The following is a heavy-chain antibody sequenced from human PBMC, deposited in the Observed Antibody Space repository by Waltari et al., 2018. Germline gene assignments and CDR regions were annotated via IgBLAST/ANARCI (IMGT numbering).Heavy chain of an antibody. J-gene: IGHJ6*02. CDR2: IKKDGREN. Sequence: EVQLVESGGGLVQPGGSLRLSCSTSGFTFRDYWMTWVRQPPGKGLEWVATIKKDGRENYDVDSVKGRFTISRDNGKNSLYLQTNSLRADDTAMYYCARGHYGMDVWGQGTTVTVSS. V-gene: IGHV3-7*03. CDR1: GFTFRDYW. CDR3: ARGHYGMDV.